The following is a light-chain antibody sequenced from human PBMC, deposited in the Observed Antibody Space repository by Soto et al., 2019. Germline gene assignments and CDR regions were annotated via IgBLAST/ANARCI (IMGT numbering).Light chain of an antibody. CDR3: QQRSSWPFT. V-gene: IGKV3D-20*02. J-gene: IGKJ3*01. CDR2: GAS. Sequence: PGERATLSCRTSQSVSNNYLAWYQQKPGQAPRLLIYGASSRATGVPDRFSGSGSGTDFTLTISSLEPEDFAVYYCQQRSSWPFTFGPGTKVDIK. CDR1: QSVSNNY.